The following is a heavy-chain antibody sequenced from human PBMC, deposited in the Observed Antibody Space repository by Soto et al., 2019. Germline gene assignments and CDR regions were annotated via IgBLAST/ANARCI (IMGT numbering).Heavy chain of an antibody. Sequence: GGSLRLSCVASGFTFEYYAMTWVRQAPEKGLEWVSTISGSGSYTYDADSVKGRFTISRDNSKNTLYLQMNSLTAEDTALYYCAKDWDCGSGSFPASRAPDYNCYGIGVWGQGTTVTVSS. CDR3: AKDWDCGSGSFPASRAPDYNCYGIGV. D-gene: IGHD3-10*01. J-gene: IGHJ6*02. V-gene: IGHV3-23*01. CDR2: ISGSGSYT. CDR1: GFTFEYYA.